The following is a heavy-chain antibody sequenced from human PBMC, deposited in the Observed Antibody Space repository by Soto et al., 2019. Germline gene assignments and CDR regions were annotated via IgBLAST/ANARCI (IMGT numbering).Heavy chain of an antibody. J-gene: IGHJ6*02. V-gene: IGHV4-39*01. Sequence: SETLSLTCTVSGGSISSSSYYWGWIRQPPGKGLEWIGSIYYSGSTYYNPSLKSRVTISVDTSKNQFSLKLSSVTAADTAVYYCARQYGSGSYYRDYYYYGMDVWGQGTTVTVSS. CDR3: ARQYGSGSYYRDYYYYGMDV. CDR1: GGSISSSSYY. D-gene: IGHD3-10*01. CDR2: IYYSGST.